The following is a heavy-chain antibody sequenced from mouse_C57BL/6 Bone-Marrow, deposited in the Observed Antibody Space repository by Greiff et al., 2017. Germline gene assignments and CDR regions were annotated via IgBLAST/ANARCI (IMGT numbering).Heavy chain of an antibody. CDR2: ISYDGSN. CDR1: GYSITSGYY. Sequence: EVQLQESGPGLVKPSQSLSLTCSVTGYSITSGYYWNWIRQFPGNKLEWMGYISYDGSNNYNPSLKNRISITRDTSKNQFFLKWNSVTTEDTATYYCARGPLGMDYWGQGTSVTVSS. CDR3: ARGPLGMDY. V-gene: IGHV3-6*01. J-gene: IGHJ4*01.